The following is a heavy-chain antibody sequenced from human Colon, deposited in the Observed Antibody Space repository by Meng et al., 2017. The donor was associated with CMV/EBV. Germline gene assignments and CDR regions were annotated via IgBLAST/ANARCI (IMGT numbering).Heavy chain of an antibody. CDR2: ITGSGDGT. D-gene: IGHD1-26*01. J-gene: IGHJ4*02. CDR3: AKGRGLGASASNY. Sequence: APGKGWEWVSTITGSGDGTYYADSVKGRFTISRDTSRNTLSLQMNSLRADDTAIYYCAKGRGLGASASNYWGQGTLVTVSS. V-gene: IGHV3-23*01.